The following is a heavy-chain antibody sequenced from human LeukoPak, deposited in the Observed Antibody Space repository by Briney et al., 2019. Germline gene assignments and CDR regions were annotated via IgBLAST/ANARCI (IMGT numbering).Heavy chain of an antibody. V-gene: IGHV4-59*01. D-gene: IGHD6-19*01. CDR1: GGSISYY. J-gene: IGHJ4*02. CDR2: IDHSGNT. CDR3: ARVGSWYYFDY. Sequence: SQTLSLTCTVSGGSISYYWSWIRQPAGKGLEWIAYIDHSGNTNYNPSLKSRVTISRDMSKNQFSLKLTSVTAADTAMYYCARVGSWYYFDYWGQGILVTVSS.